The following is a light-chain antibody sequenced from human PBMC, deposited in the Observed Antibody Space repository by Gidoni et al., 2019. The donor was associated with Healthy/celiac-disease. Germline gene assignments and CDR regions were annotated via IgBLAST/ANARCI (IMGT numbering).Light chain of an antibody. J-gene: IGKJ5*01. CDR3: QQYDNLP. Sequence: DIQMTQSPSSLSASVGDRVTITCQASQDISNYLNWYQQKPGKAPKRLIYDASNLETGVPSRFSGSGSGTDFTFTISSLQPEDIATYYCQQYDNLPFGQGTRLEIK. CDR2: DAS. CDR1: QDISNY. V-gene: IGKV1-33*01.